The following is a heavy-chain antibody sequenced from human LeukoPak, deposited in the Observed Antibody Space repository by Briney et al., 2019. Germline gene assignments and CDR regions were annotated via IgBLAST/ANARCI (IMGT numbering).Heavy chain of an antibody. J-gene: IGHJ4*02. Sequence: SETLSLTCTVSGGSISSYYWSWIRQPPGKGLEWIGYIYYSGSTNYNPSLKSRVTISVDTSKNQFSLKLSSVTAADTAVYYCARLNKGGDMTSYFDYWGQGTLVTVSS. D-gene: IGHD3-16*01. CDR1: GGSISSYY. CDR3: ARLNKGGDMTSYFDY. V-gene: IGHV4-59*01. CDR2: IYYSGST.